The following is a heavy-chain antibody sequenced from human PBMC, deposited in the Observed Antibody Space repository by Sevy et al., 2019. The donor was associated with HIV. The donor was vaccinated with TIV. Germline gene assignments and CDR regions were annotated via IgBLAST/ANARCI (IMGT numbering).Heavy chain of an antibody. V-gene: IGHV4-31*03. CDR3: ASSLWDFAFDF. D-gene: IGHD3-16*01. CDR2: IYYRGST. J-gene: IGHJ4*02. CDR1: GGSISTGGYY. Sequence: SETLSLTCTVSGGSISTGGYYWSWIRQHPEKGLEWIGYIYYRGSTSYNPSLQSRVTLSVDTSKNQFSLRLSSVTAADSAVYYCASSLWDFAFDFWGQGIQVTVSS.